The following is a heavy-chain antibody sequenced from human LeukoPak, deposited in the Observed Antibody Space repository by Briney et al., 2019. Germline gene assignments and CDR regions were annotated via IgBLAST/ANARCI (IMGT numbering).Heavy chain of an antibody. D-gene: IGHD2-2*01. J-gene: IGHJ4*02. V-gene: IGHV4-39*01. CDR1: GGSISSSSYY. CDR2: IYYSGST. CDR3: ARFNCSSTSCYEVFDY. Sequence: PSETLSLTCTVSGGSISSSSYYWGWIRQPPGKGLERIGSIYYSGSTYYNPSLKSRVTISVDTSKNQFSLKLSSVTAPDTAVYYCARFNCSSTSCYEVFDYWGQGTLVTVSS.